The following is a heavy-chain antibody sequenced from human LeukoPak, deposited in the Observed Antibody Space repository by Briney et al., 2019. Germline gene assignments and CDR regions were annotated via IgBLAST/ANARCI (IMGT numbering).Heavy chain of an antibody. V-gene: IGHV1-8*01. CDR2: MNPNSGNT. CDR3: ARAGGYCGRISCPYYFDY. Sequence: ASVKVSCKASGYTLTSYGISWVRQAPGQGLEWMGWMNPNSGNTGYAQKFQGRVTMTRNTSISTAYMELSSLRSEDAAVYYCARAGGYCGRISCPYYFDYGGQGSLVAVSS. D-gene: IGHD2-15*01. J-gene: IGHJ4*02. CDR1: GYTLTSYG.